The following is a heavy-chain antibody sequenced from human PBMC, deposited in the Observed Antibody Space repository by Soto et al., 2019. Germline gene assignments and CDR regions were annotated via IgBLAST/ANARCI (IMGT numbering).Heavy chain of an antibody. D-gene: IGHD3-22*01. CDR2: INHSGST. CDR3: ARGSDRSMIVVARLAKNWFDP. Sequence: SETLSLTCAVYGGSFSGYYWSWIRQPPGKGLEWIGEINHSGSTNYNPSLKSRVTISVDTSKNQFSLKLSSVTAADTAVYYCARGSDRSMIVVARLAKNWFDPWGQGTLVTVSS. V-gene: IGHV4-34*01. CDR1: GGSFSGYY. J-gene: IGHJ5*02.